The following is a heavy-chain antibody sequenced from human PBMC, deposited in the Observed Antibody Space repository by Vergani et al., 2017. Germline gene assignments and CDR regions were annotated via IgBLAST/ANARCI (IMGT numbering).Heavy chain of an antibody. Sequence: EVHLLESRGGLVQSGGSLRLSCAASGFTFSNSAVSWVRQAPGRGLAWVSSISGPGLSTYYADSVKGRFSISRDNSKNTVFLQMHSLRAEDTAIYYCVKEKIDLGSYFFDPWGHGILVTVSS. D-gene: IGHD2/OR15-2a*01. J-gene: IGHJ5*02. CDR1: GFTFSNSA. CDR3: VKEKIDLGSYFFDP. V-gene: IGHV3-23*01. CDR2: ISGPGLST.